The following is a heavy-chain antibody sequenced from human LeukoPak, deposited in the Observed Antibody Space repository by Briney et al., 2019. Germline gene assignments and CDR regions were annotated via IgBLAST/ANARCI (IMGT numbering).Heavy chain of an antibody. CDR1: GFTFSSYA. J-gene: IGHJ4*02. Sequence: PGRSLRLSCAASGFTFSSYAMSWVRQAAGKWLEWVSAISGSGDSTYYADSVKGRFTISRDNSKNTLYLQMDRLRAEDTAIYYCAKTPHVRRGGHYYFDYWGQGTLVTVSS. D-gene: IGHD3-16*01. V-gene: IGHV3-23*01. CDR2: ISGSGDST. CDR3: AKTPHVRRGGHYYFDY.